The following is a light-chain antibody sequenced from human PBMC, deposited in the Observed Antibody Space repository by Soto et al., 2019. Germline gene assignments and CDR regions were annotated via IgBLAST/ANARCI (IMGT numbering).Light chain of an antibody. CDR3: AAWADSLRGSLV. Sequence: QSVLTQPPSESGPPGQRVTSSCSGSSSNIGRNYVYWYQQLPGTAPKLLIYRNNQRTSGVPDRFSGSKSGTSASLAISGLRFEDEADYYCAAWADSLRGSLVFVEGTKLTVL. V-gene: IGLV1-47*01. CDR1: SSNIGRNY. CDR2: RNN. J-gene: IGLJ3*02.